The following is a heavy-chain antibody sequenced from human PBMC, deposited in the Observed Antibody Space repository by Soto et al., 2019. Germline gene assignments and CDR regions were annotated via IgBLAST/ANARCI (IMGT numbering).Heavy chain of an antibody. V-gene: IGHV4-61*01. CDR2: IYYSGNT. CDR3: ERGSMIWSLYNWFDP. D-gene: IGHD2-15*01. CDR1: GGSVSSGSYY. Sequence: QVKLRESGPGLVKPSETLSLTCTVSGGSVSSGSYYWSWIRKPPGKGLEWIGYIYYSGNTNYKPYLKSRVTISVDTSKNQYSLKLSSVTAADTAGYYCERGSMIWSLYNWFDPWGQGTLVTVSA. J-gene: IGHJ5*02.